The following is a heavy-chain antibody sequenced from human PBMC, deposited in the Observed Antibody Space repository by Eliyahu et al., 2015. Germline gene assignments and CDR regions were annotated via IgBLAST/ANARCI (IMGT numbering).Heavy chain of an antibody. CDR2: GRACNGNT. D-gene: IGHD3-22*01. V-gene: IGHV1-18*01. J-gene: IGHJ4*02. CDR1: GYTFTSYG. CDR3: ARRDYYDSSGYYPKTPTPFDY. Sequence: QVQLVQSGAEVKKPGASVKVSCKASGYTFTSYGISWVRQAPGQGLDWMGWGRACNGNTNYAQKLQGRVTMTTDTSTSTAYMELRSLRSDDTAVYYCARRDYYDSSGYYPKTPTPFDYWGQGTLVTVSS.